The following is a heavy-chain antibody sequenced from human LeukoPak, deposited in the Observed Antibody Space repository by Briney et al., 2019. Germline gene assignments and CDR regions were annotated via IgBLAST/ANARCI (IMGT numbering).Heavy chain of an antibody. CDR3: ARDLPYHPIDY. J-gene: IGHJ4*02. V-gene: IGHV3-74*01. Sequence: GGSLRLSCAASGFTFSSYWMHWVRQAPGKGLVWVSHINSDGSSTNYADSVKGRFTISRDNAKNSLYLQMNSLRAEDTAVYYCARDLPYHPIDYWGQGTLVTVSS. D-gene: IGHD2-2*01. CDR2: INSDGSST. CDR1: GFTFSSYW.